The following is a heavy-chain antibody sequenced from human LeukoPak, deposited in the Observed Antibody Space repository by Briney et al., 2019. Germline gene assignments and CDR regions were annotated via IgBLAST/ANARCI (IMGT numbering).Heavy chain of an antibody. D-gene: IGHD4-17*01. CDR1: GFSFSYHR. CDR3: AKDGGYGHYENYFDY. Sequence: GGSLRLSCVASGFSFSYHRMSWVRQAPGKGLEWVAVISYGGSNKYYADSVKGRFTISRDNAKNTLYLQMNRVREEDTAVYYCAKDGGYGHYENYFDYWGQGTLVTVSS. V-gene: IGHV3-30*18. CDR2: ISYGGSNK. J-gene: IGHJ4*02.